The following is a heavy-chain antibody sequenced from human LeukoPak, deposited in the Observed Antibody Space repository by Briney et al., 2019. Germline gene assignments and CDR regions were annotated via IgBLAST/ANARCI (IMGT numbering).Heavy chain of an antibody. CDR3: ARDDNWNDIPFDL. CDR1: GFTFSFYM. V-gene: IGHV3-21*01. J-gene: IGHJ4*02. D-gene: IGHD1-20*01. CDR2: ISTSSSHI. Sequence: PGGSLRLSRTASGFTFSFYMMNWVRQAPGKGLEWVSSISTSSSHIYYADSLKGRFTVSRDNAKNSLYLQMNNLRAEDTAVYYCARDDNWNDIPFDLWGPGTLVTVSS.